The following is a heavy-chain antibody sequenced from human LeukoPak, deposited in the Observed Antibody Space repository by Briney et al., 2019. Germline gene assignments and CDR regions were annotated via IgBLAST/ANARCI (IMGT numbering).Heavy chain of an antibody. V-gene: IGHV1-8*01. CDR3: AKVAPGGLGAFDI. CDR1: GYTFTSYD. J-gene: IGHJ3*02. D-gene: IGHD3-10*01. CDR2: LSPNSGNT. Sequence: ASVKVSCKTSGYTFTSYDINWVRQAPGQGLEWMGWLSPNSGNTGYAQKFQGRVTMTRDTSISTAHMELSSLTSEDTAVYYCAKVAPGGLGAFDIWGQGTMVTISS.